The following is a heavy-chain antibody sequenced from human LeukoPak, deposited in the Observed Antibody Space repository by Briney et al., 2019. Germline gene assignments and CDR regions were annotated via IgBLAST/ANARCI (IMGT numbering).Heavy chain of an antibody. CDR3: ARDYGDYVSAFDI. D-gene: IGHD4-17*01. CDR1: GGSISSGGYY. V-gene: IGHV4-61*08. J-gene: IGHJ3*02. Sequence: SETLSLTCTVSGGSISSGGYYWSWIRQPPGKGLEWIGYIYYSGSTNYNPSLKSRVTISVDTSKNQFSLKLSSVTAADTAVYYCARDYGDYVSAFDIWGQGTMVTVSS. CDR2: IYYSGST.